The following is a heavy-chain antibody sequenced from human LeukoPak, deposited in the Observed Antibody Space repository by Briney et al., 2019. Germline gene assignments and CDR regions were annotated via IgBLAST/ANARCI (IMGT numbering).Heavy chain of an antibody. D-gene: IGHD6-13*01. Sequence: GASVKVSCKASGYTFTGYYMHWVRQAPGQGLEWMGWINPNSGGTNYAQKFQGRVTITRDTSASTAYMELSSLRSEDMAVYYCAREIAAAGTGWFDPWGQGTLVTVSS. CDR1: GYTFTGYY. CDR2: INPNSGGT. J-gene: IGHJ5*02. CDR3: AREIAAAGTGWFDP. V-gene: IGHV1-2*02.